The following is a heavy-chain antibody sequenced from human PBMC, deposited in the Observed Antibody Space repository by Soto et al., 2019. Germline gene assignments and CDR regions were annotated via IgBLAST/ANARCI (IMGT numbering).Heavy chain of an antibody. D-gene: IGHD3-9*01. V-gene: IGHV1-18*01. CDR2: ISAYNGNT. CDR1: GYTFTSYG. J-gene: IGHJ4*02. Sequence: QVQLVQSGAEVKKPGASVKVSCKASGYTFTSYGISWVRQAPGQGLEWMGWISAYNGNTNYAQKLQGRVTMTTGTTTSTAYIELGSLRSDDTAVYYCAGGDWLRYFCWLLGGGVFDYWGQGTLVTVSS. CDR3: AGGDWLRYFCWLLGGGVFDY.